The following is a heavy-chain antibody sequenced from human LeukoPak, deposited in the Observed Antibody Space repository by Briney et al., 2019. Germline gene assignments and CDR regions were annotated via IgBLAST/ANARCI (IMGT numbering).Heavy chain of an antibody. CDR1: GFTFSSHS. Sequence: GRSLRLSCAASGFTFSSHSMNWVRQAPGKGLEWVSYISSSSSTIYYADSVKGRFTISRDNAKNSLYLQMNSLRAEDTAVYYCASTGDIVVVPAAIGPCWGQGTLVTVSS. V-gene: IGHV3-48*01. CDR3: ASTGDIVVVPAAIGPC. J-gene: IGHJ4*02. D-gene: IGHD2-2*01. CDR2: ISSSSSTI.